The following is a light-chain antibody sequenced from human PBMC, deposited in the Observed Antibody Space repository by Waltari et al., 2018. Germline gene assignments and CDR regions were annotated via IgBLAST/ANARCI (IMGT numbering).Light chain of an antibody. Sequence: QSVLTPAPSMSGAPGQRVTISCTGSGPNIGAGFHFHWYQPLPRAAPKLLIYGSTSRPLGVPDRFFGSTSGTSASLVIIGLQPEDEAVYYCQSYDTSLSVVFGGGTKLTVL. J-gene: IGLJ3*02. V-gene: IGLV1-40*01. CDR3: QSYDTSLSVV. CDR1: GPNIGAGFH. CDR2: GST.